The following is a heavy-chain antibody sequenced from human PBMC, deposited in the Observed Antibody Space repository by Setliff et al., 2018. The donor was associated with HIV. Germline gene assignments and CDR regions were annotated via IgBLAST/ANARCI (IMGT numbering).Heavy chain of an antibody. J-gene: IGHJ4*02. Sequence: ASVKVSCKASGYTFTGYYLHWVRQAPGQGLEWVGWINPNSGGTNYAQNFLGRVTMTRDTSINTAYMELSRLRSDDTAVYYCVADYRGNPILDSWGQGTLVTVSS. D-gene: IGHD2-15*01. CDR3: VADYRGNPILDS. V-gene: IGHV1-2*02. CDR1: GYTFTGYY. CDR2: INPNSGGT.